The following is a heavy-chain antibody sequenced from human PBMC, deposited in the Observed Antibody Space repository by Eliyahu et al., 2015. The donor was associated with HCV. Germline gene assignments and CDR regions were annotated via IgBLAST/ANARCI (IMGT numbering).Heavy chain of an antibody. D-gene: IGHD6-13*01. Sequence: EVQLVESGGGLVKPGGSLRLSCAASGFTFXSYSMNWVRQAPGKGLEWVSSISSSSSYIYYADSVKGRFTISRDNAKNSLYLQMNSLRAEDTAVYYCARIAYSSSWYAVFPGVWGQGTTVTVSS. V-gene: IGHV3-21*01. CDR1: GFTFXSYS. CDR3: ARIAYSSSWYAVFPGV. J-gene: IGHJ6*02. CDR2: ISSSSSYI.